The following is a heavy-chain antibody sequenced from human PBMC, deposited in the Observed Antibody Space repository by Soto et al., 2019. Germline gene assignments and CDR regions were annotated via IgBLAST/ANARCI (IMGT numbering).Heavy chain of an antibody. V-gene: IGHV4-34*01. J-gene: IGHJ4*02. Sequence: QVQLQQWGAGLLKPSETLSLTCAVYGGSFSGYYWSWIRQPPGKGLEWIGEINHSGSTNYNPSLKSRVTISVDTSKTQFSLKLSSVTAADTAVYYCARDLQYCSSTSCYGGGRNFDYWGQGTLVTVSS. CDR3: ARDLQYCSSTSCYGGGRNFDY. D-gene: IGHD2-2*01. CDR2: INHSGST. CDR1: GGSFSGYY.